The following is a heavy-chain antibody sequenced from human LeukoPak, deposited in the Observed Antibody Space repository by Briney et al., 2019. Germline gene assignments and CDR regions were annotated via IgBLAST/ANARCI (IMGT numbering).Heavy chain of an antibody. CDR2: INPSGGST. D-gene: IGHD2-2*02. J-gene: IGHJ5*02. CDR1: GYTFTSYY. V-gene: IGHV1-46*01. CDR3: AREGLCDTGTRCYNINWFDP. Sequence: ASVKVSCKASGYTFTSYYMHWVRQAPGQGLEWMGIINPSGGSTSYAQKFQGRVTMTRDTSISTAYMELSSLRSDDTAVYYCAREGLCDTGTRCYNINWFDPWGQGTLVTVSS.